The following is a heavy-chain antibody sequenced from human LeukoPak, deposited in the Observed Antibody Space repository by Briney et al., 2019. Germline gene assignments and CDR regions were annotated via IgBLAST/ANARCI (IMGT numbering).Heavy chain of an antibody. CDR3: AKDRGYSYGPFDY. V-gene: IGHV3-23*01. CDR1: GFTFSSYS. CDR2: ISGSGGDT. D-gene: IGHD5-18*01. Sequence: GSLRLSCAASGFTFSSYSMNWVRQAPGKGLEWVSTISGSGGDTYYADSVKGRFTISRDNSKNTLYLQMNSLRAEDTAVYYCAKDRGYSYGPFDYWGQGTLVTVSS. J-gene: IGHJ4*02.